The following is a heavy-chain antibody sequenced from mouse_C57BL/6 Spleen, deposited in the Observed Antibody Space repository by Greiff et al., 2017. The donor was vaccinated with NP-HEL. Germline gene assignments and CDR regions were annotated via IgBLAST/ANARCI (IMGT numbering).Heavy chain of an antibody. J-gene: IGHJ4*01. D-gene: IGHD4-1*01. V-gene: IGHV1-64*01. CDR1: GYTFTSYW. Sequence: VQLQQPGAELVKPGASVKLSCKASGYTFTSYWMHWVKQRPGQGLEWIGMIHPNSGSTNYNEKFKSKAKLTVDKSSSTAYMQQSSLTSEDSAVEYCARRDWDDQYYAMDYWGKGNAVTVSS. CDR3: ARRDWDDQYYAMDY. CDR2: IHPNSGST.